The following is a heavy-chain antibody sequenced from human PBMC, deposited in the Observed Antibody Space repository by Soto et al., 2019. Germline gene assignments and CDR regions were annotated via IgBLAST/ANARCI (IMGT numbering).Heavy chain of an antibody. Sequence: PGGSLRLSCAASGFTFSNIWMSWVRRSPEKGPEWVASISPDGGEIYYVDSVKGRFTISRDNTRNSLYLQMNSLRAEDTAVYYCAKGPRWGQGTLVTVSS. CDR2: ISPDGGEI. CDR1: GFTFSNIW. CDR3: AKGPR. J-gene: IGHJ4*02. V-gene: IGHV3-7*01.